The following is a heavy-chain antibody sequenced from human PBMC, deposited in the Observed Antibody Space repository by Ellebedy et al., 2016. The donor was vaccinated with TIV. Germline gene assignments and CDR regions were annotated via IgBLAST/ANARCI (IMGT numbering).Heavy chain of an antibody. CDR3: ARANTAMVRRNHMDV. J-gene: IGHJ6*02. V-gene: IGHV3-33*01. D-gene: IGHD5-18*01. Sequence: PGGSLRLSCAASGFTFNNYGMHWVRQAPSKGLEWVAVVWSDGSNKYYADSVKGRFTISRDNSKSTLYLQMDSLRAEDTAVYYCARANTAMVRRNHMDVWGQGTTVTVSS. CDR2: VWSDGSNK. CDR1: GFTFNNYG.